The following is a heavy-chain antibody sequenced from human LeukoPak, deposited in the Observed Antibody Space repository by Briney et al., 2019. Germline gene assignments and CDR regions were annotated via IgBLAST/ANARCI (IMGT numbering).Heavy chain of an antibody. CDR1: GVTFSSHA. V-gene: IGHV3-23*01. D-gene: IGHD1-26*01. J-gene: IGHJ3*02. Sequence: GGSLRLSCVASGVTFSSHAMTWVRQAPGKGLEWVSGISGSGGSTYYADSVKGRFTISRDNSKNTLYLQMNSLRAEDTAVYYCAKDPSWDPGAFDIWGQGTMVTVSS. CDR3: AKDPSWDPGAFDI. CDR2: ISGSGGST.